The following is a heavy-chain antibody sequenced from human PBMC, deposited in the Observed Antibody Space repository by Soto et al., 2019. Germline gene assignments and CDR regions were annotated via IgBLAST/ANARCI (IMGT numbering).Heavy chain of an antibody. CDR2: VYRSGNA. J-gene: IGHJ4*02. CDR1: GSSVGSGFY. Sequence: ETLSLTCAVSGSSVGSGFYWGWIRQSPGKGLEWIGNVYRSGNAYYNPSLRNRVTISMDTSKNEVSLRLSHVTAADTAVYYCARDRGIRMWRIDYWGQGTLVTVSS. CDR3: ARDRGIRMWRIDY. V-gene: IGHV4-38-2*02. D-gene: IGHD1-20*01.